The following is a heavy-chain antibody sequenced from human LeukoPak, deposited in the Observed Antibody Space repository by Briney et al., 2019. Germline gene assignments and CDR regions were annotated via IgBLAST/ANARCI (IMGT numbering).Heavy chain of an antibody. CDR2: ISSSSSYI. V-gene: IGHV3-21*01. Sequence: PGGSLRFSCAASGFTFSSYSMNWVRQAPGKGLEWVSSISSSSSYIYYADSVKGRFTISRDNAKSTVYLQMNGLTAEDTAVYYCARDGGTSTPFDYWGQGTLVTVSS. CDR1: GFTFSSYS. J-gene: IGHJ4*02. CDR3: ARDGGTSTPFDY. D-gene: IGHD2-15*01.